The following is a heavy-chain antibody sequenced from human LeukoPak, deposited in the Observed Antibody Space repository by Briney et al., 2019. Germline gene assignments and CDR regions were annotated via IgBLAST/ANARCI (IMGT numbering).Heavy chain of an antibody. CDR3: ARDLIVGATAFDI. J-gene: IGHJ3*02. CDR1: GGSISSYY. V-gene: IGHV4-59*12. Sequence: SETLSLTCTVSGGSISSYYFNWVRQPPGKGLEWIGCIYYSGSTNYNPSLKSRVTISVDTSKNQFSLKLSSVTAADTAVYYCARDLIVGATAFDIWGQGTMVTVSS. CDR2: IYYSGST. D-gene: IGHD1-26*01.